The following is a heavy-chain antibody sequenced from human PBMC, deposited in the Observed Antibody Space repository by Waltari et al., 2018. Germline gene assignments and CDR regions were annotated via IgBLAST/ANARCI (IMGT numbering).Heavy chain of an antibody. CDR2: IYTSGST. V-gene: IGHV4-4*07. CDR1: GGSISSYY. CDR3: ARDRGVVGATLDAFDI. D-gene: IGHD1-26*01. J-gene: IGHJ3*02. Sequence: QVQLQESGPGLVKPSETLSLTCTVSGGSISSYYCSWIRPPAGKGLEWIGRIYTSGSTNYNPSLKSRVTMSVDTSKNQFSLKLSSVTAADTAVYYCARDRGVVGATLDAFDIWGQGTMVTVSS.